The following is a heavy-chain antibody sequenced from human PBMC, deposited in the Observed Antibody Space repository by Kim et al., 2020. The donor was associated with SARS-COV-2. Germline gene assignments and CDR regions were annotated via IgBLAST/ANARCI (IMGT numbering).Heavy chain of an antibody. D-gene: IGHD6-19*01. J-gene: IGHJ6*02. CDR2: IYHSGST. CDR1: GGSISSSNW. V-gene: IGHV4-4*02. CDR3: ASLIPGIAVALPWEGYGMDV. Sequence: SETLSLTCAVSGGSISSSNWWSWVRQPPGKGLEWIGEIYHSGSTNYNPSLKSRVTISVDKSKNQFSLKLSSVTAADTAVYYCASLIPGIAVALPWEGYGMDVWGQGTTVTVSS.